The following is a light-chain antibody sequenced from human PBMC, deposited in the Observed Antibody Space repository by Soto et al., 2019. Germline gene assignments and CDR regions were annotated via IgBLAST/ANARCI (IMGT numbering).Light chain of an antibody. V-gene: IGKV3-20*01. J-gene: IGKJ5*01. CDR2: DAS. Sequence: EVVLTQSPVTLSLSPGERATLYCRASQSFRGLLAWYQQKPGQAPRLLIYDASTRATGIPDRFSGSGSGTDFTLTISRLEPEDFAVYYCQQYGSSPITFGQGTRLEIK. CDR3: QQYGSSPIT. CDR1: QSFRGL.